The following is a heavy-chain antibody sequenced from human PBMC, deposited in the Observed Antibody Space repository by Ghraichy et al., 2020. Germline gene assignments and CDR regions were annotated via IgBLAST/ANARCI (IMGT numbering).Heavy chain of an antibody. D-gene: IGHD5-12*01. CDR2: INEGENAQ. J-gene: IGHJ6*01. CDR1: GFTFSNHW. V-gene: IGHV3-7*01. CDR3: ARTLRGHGYDVMDV. Sequence: GGSLRLSCAASGFTFSNHWMNWVRQAPGKGLEWVANINEGENAQNYVDSVKGRFIISRDNSRNSLYLQLSGLRAEDTAIYYCARTLRGHGYDVMDVWGQGITVTVSS.